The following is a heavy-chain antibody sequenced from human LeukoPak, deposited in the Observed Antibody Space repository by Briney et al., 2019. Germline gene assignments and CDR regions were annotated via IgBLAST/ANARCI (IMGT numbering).Heavy chain of an antibody. CDR1: GGTFSSYA. V-gene: IGHV1-69*04. D-gene: IGHD2-15*01. CDR3: ARGVHCSGGSCPLFDY. J-gene: IGHJ4*02. Sequence: ASVKVSCKASGGTFSSYAISWVRQAPGQGLEWMGRIIPILGIANYAQKFQGRVTITADKSTSTAYMELSSLRSEDTAVYYCARGVHCSGGSCPLFDYWGQGTLVTVSS. CDR2: IIPILGIA.